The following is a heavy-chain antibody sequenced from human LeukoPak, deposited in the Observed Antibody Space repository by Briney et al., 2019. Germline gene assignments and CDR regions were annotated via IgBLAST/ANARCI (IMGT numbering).Heavy chain of an antibody. Sequence: PSQTLSLTCTVSGGSISSGGYYWSWIRQHPGKGLEWIGYIYYSGSTYYNPSLKSRVTISVVTSKNQFSLKLSSVTAADTAVYYCARTANWNYRFDPWGQGTLVTVSS. CDR3: ARTANWNYRFDP. V-gene: IGHV4-31*03. CDR2: IYYSGST. J-gene: IGHJ5*02. D-gene: IGHD1-7*01. CDR1: GGSISSGGYY.